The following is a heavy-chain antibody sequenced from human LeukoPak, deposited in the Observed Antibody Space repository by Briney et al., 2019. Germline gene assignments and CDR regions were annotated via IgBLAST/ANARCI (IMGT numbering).Heavy chain of an antibody. Sequence: GGSLRLSCAASGFTFSGFAMSWVRQAPGKGLEWVSAIHGSGGSTYYADSVRGRFTISRDNSKNTLYLQMNSLRAEDTALYYCAKSEFSSGWYDFDYWGQGTLVTVSS. D-gene: IGHD6-19*01. CDR1: GFTFSGFA. V-gene: IGHV3-23*01. CDR2: IHGSGGST. J-gene: IGHJ4*02. CDR3: AKSEFSSGWYDFDY.